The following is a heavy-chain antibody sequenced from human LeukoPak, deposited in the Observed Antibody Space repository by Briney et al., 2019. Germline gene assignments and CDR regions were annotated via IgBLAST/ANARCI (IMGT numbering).Heavy chain of an antibody. J-gene: IGHJ4*02. CDR3: ARDHRVAGATGSSDY. V-gene: IGHV3-7*03. CDR2: IKQDGSEK. D-gene: IGHD1-26*01. Sequence: GGSLRLSCAASGFTFSGYWMSWVRQAPGKGLEWVANIKQDGSEKNYVDSVKGRFTITRDNARNSLYLEMNSLRAEDTAVYYCARDHRVAGATGSSDYWGQGTLVTVS. CDR1: GFTFSGYW.